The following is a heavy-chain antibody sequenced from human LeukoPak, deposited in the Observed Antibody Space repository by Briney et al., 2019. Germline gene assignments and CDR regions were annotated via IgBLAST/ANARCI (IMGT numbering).Heavy chain of an antibody. Sequence: GGSLRLSCEASGFTFSSYWMHWVRQAPGKGLVWVSRINSDGSSTSYADSVKGRFTISRDNAKNTLYLQMNSLRAEDTAVCYCARVQRTNWGSFDYWGQGTLVTVSS. V-gene: IGHV3-74*01. CDR1: GFTFSSYW. D-gene: IGHD7-27*01. J-gene: IGHJ4*02. CDR3: ARVQRTNWGSFDY. CDR2: INSDGSST.